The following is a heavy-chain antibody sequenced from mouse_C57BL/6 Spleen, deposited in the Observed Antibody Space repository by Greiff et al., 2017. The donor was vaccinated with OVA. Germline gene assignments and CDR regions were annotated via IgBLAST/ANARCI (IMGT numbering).Heavy chain of an antibody. CDR3: ARSDYGRWFAY. CDR1: GYTFTDYN. D-gene: IGHD1-1*01. V-gene: IGHV1-18*01. J-gene: IGHJ3*01. Sequence: EVQLQESGPELVKPGASVKIPCKASGYTFTDYNMDWVKQSHGKSLEWIGDINPNNGGTIYNQKFKGKAALTVDKSSSTAYMELRSLTSEDTAVYYCARSDYGRWFAYWGQGTLVTVSA. CDR2: INPNNGGT.